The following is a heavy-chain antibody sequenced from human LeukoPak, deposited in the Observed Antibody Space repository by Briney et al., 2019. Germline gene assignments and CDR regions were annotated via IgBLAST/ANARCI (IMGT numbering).Heavy chain of an antibody. Sequence: PSETLSLTCAVYGESFSGYYWSWIRQPPGKGLEWIGEINHSGSNNYNPSPKSRVTISVDTTKNQSSLQLISIHAADTTVYYCWREGSVSHFDFWGQGTLVTVSS. V-gene: IGHV4-34*01. CDR2: INHSGSN. CDR3: WREGSVSHFDF. J-gene: IGHJ4*02. CDR1: GESFSGYY. D-gene: IGHD6-6*01.